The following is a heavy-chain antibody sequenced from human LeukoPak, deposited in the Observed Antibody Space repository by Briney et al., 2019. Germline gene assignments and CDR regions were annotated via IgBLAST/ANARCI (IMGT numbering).Heavy chain of an antibody. D-gene: IGHD6-13*01. CDR1: GVTFSSYS. CDR2: ISSSSSYI. CDR3: ARDQRSSSWYPDY. J-gene: IGHJ4*02. V-gene: IGHV3-21*01. Sequence: PGGSLRLSCAASGVTFSSYSMNWVRQAPGKGLEWGSSISSSSSYIYYADSVRGRFTISRDNAKNSLYLQMNSLRAEDTAVYYCARDQRSSSWYPDYWGQGTLVTVSS.